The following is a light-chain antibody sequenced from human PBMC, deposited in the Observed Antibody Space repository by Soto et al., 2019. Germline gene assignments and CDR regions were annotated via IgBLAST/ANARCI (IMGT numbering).Light chain of an antibody. CDR2: DVN. Sequence: QSALTQPRSVSASPGQSVTISCTGTSSDVGAYNYVSWYQHHPGKAPKLMIYDVNRRPSGVPDRFSGSKSGSTASLTISGLQAEDEGDYSCCSYAGSYTVIFGGGTQLTVL. V-gene: IGLV2-11*01. CDR1: SSDVGAYNY. CDR3: CSYAGSYTVI. J-gene: IGLJ2*01.